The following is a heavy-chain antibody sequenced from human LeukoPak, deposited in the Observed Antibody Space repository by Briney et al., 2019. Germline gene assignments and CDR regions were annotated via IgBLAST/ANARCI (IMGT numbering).Heavy chain of an antibody. CDR2: ISAGGGST. Sequence: GGSLRLSCAASGLTFSDYSMTWVRQAPGKGLFWVSGISAGGGSTYYADSVKGRFTISRDNSRNTLHLQMNSLRAEDTAVYYCAKDAAGPQYWGQGTLVTVSS. CDR1: GLTFSDYS. V-gene: IGHV3-23*01. J-gene: IGHJ4*02. D-gene: IGHD6-13*01. CDR3: AKDAAGPQY.